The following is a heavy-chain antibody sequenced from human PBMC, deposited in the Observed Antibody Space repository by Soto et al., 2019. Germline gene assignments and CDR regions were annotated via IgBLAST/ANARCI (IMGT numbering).Heavy chain of an antibody. J-gene: IGHJ4*02. CDR1: GFNFTGSA. D-gene: IGHD4-17*01. Sequence: EVQLVESGGGLVQPGGSLKLSCAGFGFNFTGSALHWVRQGSGTGLEWVGRSRGRAKSYATSYATSVKGRFFISRDDSKNTAYLQLNSLKDEDTGLSYCTGRVGDSLQDNWGQGTLGTFSS. CDR2: SRGRAKSYAT. CDR3: TGRVGDSLQDN. V-gene: IGHV3-73*01.